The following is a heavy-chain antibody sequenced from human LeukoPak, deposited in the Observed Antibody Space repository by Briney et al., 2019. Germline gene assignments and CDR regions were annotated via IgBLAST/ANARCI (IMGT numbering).Heavy chain of an antibody. J-gene: IGHJ3*02. Sequence: SETLSLTCTVSGGSMSSYYWRWIRQPPGKGLEWIGYIYYSGSTNYNPSLKSRVTISVDTSKNQFSLKLSSVTAADTAVYYCARSYGGNRWHGFDIWGQGTMVTVSS. D-gene: IGHD4-23*01. V-gene: IGHV4-59*01. CDR1: GGSMSSYY. CDR3: ARSYGGNRWHGFDI. CDR2: IYYSGST.